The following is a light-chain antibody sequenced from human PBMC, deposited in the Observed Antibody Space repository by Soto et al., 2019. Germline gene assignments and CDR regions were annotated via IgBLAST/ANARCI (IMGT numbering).Light chain of an antibody. V-gene: IGKV3-11*01. CDR2: DAS. CDR3: QKRSNWPPFT. Sequence: EIVLTQSPATLSLSPGERATLSCRASPSVTNYLAWYQQKPGQAPRLLIYDASNRATDIPDRFSGSGSGTDFTLTISRLEPEDFAVYYCQKRSNWPPFTFGQGTRLEIK. CDR1: PSVTNY. J-gene: IGKJ5*01.